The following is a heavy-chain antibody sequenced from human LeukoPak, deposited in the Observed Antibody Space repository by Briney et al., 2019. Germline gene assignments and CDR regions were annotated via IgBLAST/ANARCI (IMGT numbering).Heavy chain of an antibody. V-gene: IGHV3-15*01. Sequence: GGSLRLSCAASGFTFSSYWMHWVRQAPGKGLEWVGRIKSKTDGGTTDYAAPVKGRFTISRDDSKNTLYLQKNSLKTEDTAVYYCTTPGIVVLISDFDYWGQGTLVTVCS. CDR1: GFTFSSYW. D-gene: IGHD3-22*01. CDR2: IKSKTDGGTT. J-gene: IGHJ4*02. CDR3: TTPGIVVLISDFDY.